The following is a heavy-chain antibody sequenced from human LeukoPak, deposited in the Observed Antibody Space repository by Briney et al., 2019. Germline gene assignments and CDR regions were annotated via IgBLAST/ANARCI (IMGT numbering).Heavy chain of an antibody. Sequence: IPSETLSLTCTVSGGSISSSSYYWGWIRQPPGKGLEWIGEINHSGSTNYNPSLKSRVTISVDTSKNQFSLKLSSVTAADTAVYHCAREIDDFWSGYYTDRGCGWFDPWGQGTLVTVSS. CDR3: AREIDDFWSGYYTDRGCGWFDP. J-gene: IGHJ5*02. D-gene: IGHD3-3*01. CDR1: GGSISSSSYY. V-gene: IGHV4-39*07. CDR2: INHSGST.